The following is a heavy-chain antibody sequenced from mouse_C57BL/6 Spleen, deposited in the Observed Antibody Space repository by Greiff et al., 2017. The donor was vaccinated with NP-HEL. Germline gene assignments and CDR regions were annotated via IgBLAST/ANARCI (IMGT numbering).Heavy chain of an antibody. Sequence: QVQLQQPGAELVKPGASMKMSCKASGYTFTSYWITWVKQRPGQGLEWIGDIYPGSGSTNYNEKFKSKATLTVDTSSSTAYMQLSSLTSEDSAVYYCARNDGYYLYFDYWGQGTTLTVSS. CDR1: GYTFTSYW. CDR3: ARNDGYYLYFDY. D-gene: IGHD2-3*01. J-gene: IGHJ2*01. CDR2: IYPGSGST. V-gene: IGHV1-55*01.